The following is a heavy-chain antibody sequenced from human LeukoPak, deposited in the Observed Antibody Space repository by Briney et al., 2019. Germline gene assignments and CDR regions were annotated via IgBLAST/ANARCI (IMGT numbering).Heavy chain of an antibody. J-gene: IGHJ5*02. D-gene: IGHD3-10*01. Sequence: SETLSLTCTVSGGSISTYYWNWIRQPPGKGLEWIGSIYDSGSTYYNPSLKSRVTISVDTSKNQFSLKLNSVTAADTAVYYCARHYGPWGQGTLVTVSS. CDR3: ARHYGP. CDR2: IYDSGST. CDR1: GGSISTYY. V-gene: IGHV4-39*01.